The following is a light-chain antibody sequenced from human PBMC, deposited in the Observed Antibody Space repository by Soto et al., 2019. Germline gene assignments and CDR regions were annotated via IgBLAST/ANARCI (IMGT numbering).Light chain of an antibody. V-gene: IGKV3-15*01. CDR3: QQYNNWPQT. CDR1: QSVSSN. Sequence: EIVMTQSPATLSVSPGERATLSCRASQSVSSNLAWYQQKPGQVPRVLIYGASTRATDIPARFSGSGSGTDFTLTIDSLQSEDFAVYYCQQYNNWPQTFGQGTKVDIK. J-gene: IGKJ1*01. CDR2: GAS.